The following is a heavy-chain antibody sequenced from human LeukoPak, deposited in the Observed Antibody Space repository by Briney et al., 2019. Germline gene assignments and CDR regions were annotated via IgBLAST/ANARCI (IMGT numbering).Heavy chain of an antibody. CDR3: VRAHIGDYGSFDY. V-gene: IGHV3-74*01. J-gene: IGHJ4*02. CDR1: GFIFTDYW. CDR2: IRGDGRAT. D-gene: IGHD4-17*01. Sequence: GGSMRLSCAASGFIFTDYWMHWVRQAPGKELVWVARIRGDGRATTYADSVKGRFTISRDNAMNTVFLQMKSLRAEDTGIYYCVRAHIGDYGSFDYWGQGTLVTVSS.